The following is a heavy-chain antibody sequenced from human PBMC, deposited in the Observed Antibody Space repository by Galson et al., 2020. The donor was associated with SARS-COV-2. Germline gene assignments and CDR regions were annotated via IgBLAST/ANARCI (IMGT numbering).Heavy chain of an antibody. Sequence: SETLSLTCAIYGESFGSYYWTWIRQPPGKGLEWIGEISHTGSITYNSSLGSRVTISVDTSKNQFSLKLSPVTAADTAVYYCARGKCDGINCYPWYYYYGMDVWGQGTTVIVSS. V-gene: IGHV4-34*01. CDR2: ISHTGSI. D-gene: IGHD2-21*01. J-gene: IGHJ6*02. CDR1: GESFGSYY. CDR3: ARGKCDGINCYPWYYYYGMDV.